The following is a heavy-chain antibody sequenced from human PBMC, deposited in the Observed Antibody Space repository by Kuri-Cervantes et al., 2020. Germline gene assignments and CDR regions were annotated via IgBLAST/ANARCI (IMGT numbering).Heavy chain of an antibody. J-gene: IGHJ2*01. CDR3: ARDREGIAAADGYFDL. D-gene: IGHD6-13*01. CDR2: IKQDGSEK. CDR1: GFTFSSYW. V-gene: IGHV3-7*01. Sequence: GGSLSLSCAASGFTFSSYWMSWVRQAPGKGLEWVANIKQDGSEKYYVDSVKGRFNISRDNAKNSSYLQMNSLRSEDTAVYYCARDREGIAAADGYFDLWGRGTLVTVSS.